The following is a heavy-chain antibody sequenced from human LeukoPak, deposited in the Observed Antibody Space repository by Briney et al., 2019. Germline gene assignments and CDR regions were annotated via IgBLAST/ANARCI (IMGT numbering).Heavy chain of an antibody. Sequence: PWRSLRLSCTTSGFTFGDYAMSWVRQAPGKGLEWVSFIRRKAHGGTTEYAASVKGRFSSSRDDSKSIAYLQMNSLKTEDTAVYFCTRVTYYYDNSGYFHFDSWGQGSLVTVSS. CDR1: GFTFGDYA. CDR3: TRVTYYYDNSGYFHFDS. D-gene: IGHD3-22*01. V-gene: IGHV3-49*04. J-gene: IGHJ4*02. CDR2: IRRKAHGGTT.